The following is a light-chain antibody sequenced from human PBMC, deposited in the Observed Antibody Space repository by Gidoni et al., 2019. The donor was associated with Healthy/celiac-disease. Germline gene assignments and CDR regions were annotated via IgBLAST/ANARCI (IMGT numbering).Light chain of an antibody. CDR3: NSRDSSGNHPV. J-gene: IGLJ3*02. CDR2: GKN. Sequence: SSELTQDPAVSVALGQTVRITCQGDSLRSYYASWYQQKPGHAPVLVIYGKNNRPSGIPDRFSGSSSGNTASLTITGAQAEDEADYYCNSRDSSGNHPVFGGGTKLTVL. V-gene: IGLV3-19*01. CDR1: SLRSYY.